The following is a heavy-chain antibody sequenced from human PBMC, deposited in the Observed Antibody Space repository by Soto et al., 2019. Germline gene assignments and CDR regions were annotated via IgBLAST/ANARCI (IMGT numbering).Heavy chain of an antibody. D-gene: IGHD3-10*01. CDR1: GFPFSDYA. J-gene: IGHJ4*02. CDR3: ARDVSGSEYFDL. Sequence: PGGSLRLSCAASGFPFSDYAMHWVRQTPGRGPEWLALISFNGINTYYADSVKGRFTISRDNSKNTLYLQMSTLRAEDTAVYYCARDVSGSEYFDLWGQGTLVTVSS. CDR2: ISFNGINT. V-gene: IGHV3-30-3*01.